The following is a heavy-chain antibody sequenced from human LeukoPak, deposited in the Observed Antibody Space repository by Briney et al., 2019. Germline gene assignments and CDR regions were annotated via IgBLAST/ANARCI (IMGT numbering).Heavy chain of an antibody. D-gene: IGHD3-16*01. J-gene: IGHJ4*02. CDR1: GFTFSSYG. CDR2: IWYDGSNK. CDR3: ARDEDGRSSNYVFDY. V-gene: IGHV3-33*01. Sequence: GGSLRLSCAASGFTFSSYGMHWVRQAPGKGLEWVAVIWYDGSNKYYADSVKGRFTISRDNSKNTLYLQMNSLRAEDTAVYYCARDEDGRSSNYVFDYWGQGTLVTVSS.